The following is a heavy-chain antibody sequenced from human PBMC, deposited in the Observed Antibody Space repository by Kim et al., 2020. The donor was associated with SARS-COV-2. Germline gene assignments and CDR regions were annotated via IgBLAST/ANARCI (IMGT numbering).Heavy chain of an antibody. D-gene: IGHD6-13*01. V-gene: IGHV3-30*04. CDR2: ISYDGSKK. J-gene: IGHJ4*02. CDR3: ARGRGSAGRYFDY. Sequence: GGSLRLSCAASGFTLSSYPMHWVRQTPGKGLEWVAVISYDGSKKYYADSVKGRLTISRDTSKNTLYLQMNSPRAEDTAVYYCARGRGSAGRYFDYWGQGT. CDR1: GFTLSSYP.